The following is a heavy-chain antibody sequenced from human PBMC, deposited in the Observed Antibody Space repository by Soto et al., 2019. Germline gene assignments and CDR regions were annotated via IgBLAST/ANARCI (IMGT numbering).Heavy chain of an antibody. Sequence: SVKVSCKASGGTFSSYAISWVRQAPGQGLEWMGGIIPIFGTANYAQKLQGRVTITADKSTSTAYMELSSLRSGDTAVYYCARGDSSGYSAYSMDVWGQGTTVTVSS. CDR2: IIPIFGTA. CDR3: ARGDSSGYSAYSMDV. J-gene: IGHJ6*02. V-gene: IGHV1-69*06. CDR1: GGTFSSYA. D-gene: IGHD3-22*01.